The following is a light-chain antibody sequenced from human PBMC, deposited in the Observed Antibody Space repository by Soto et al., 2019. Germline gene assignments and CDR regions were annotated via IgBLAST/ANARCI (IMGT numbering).Light chain of an antibody. CDR1: SSDVGDYNY. Sequence: QSVLTQPRSVSGSPGQSVTISCTGTSSDVGDYNYVSWYQQYPGKAPKLVIYDVSKRPSGVPDRFSGSKSGNTASLTISGLQGEDEADYYCCSFAGSYTFWVFGGGTKLTVL. CDR3: CSFAGSYTFWV. J-gene: IGLJ3*02. V-gene: IGLV2-11*01. CDR2: DVS.